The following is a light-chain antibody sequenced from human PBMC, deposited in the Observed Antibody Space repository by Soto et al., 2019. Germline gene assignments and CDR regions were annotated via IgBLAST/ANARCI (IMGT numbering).Light chain of an antibody. CDR1: SSNIGAGYD. CDR2: GNS. CDR3: QSYDSSLSGWV. J-gene: IGLJ3*02. V-gene: IGLV1-40*01. Sequence: QSVLTQPPSVSGAPGQTVTISCTGSSSNIGAGYDVHWYQQLPGTAPKLLIYGNSNRPSGVPDRFSGSNSGTSASLAITGLQAEDEADYYCQSYDSSLSGWVFGGGTQLTVL.